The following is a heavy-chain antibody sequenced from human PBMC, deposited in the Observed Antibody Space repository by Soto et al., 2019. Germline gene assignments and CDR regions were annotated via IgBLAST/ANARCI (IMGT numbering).Heavy chain of an antibody. CDR3: ARDQDPMIVVVIGSAFDI. V-gene: IGHV1-18*01. D-gene: IGHD3-22*01. CDR1: GYTLTELS. J-gene: IGHJ3*02. Sequence: ASVKVSCKVSGYTLTELSMHWVRQAPGKGLEWMGWISAYNGNTNYAQKLQGRVTMTTDTSTSTAYMELRSLRSDDTAVYYCARDQDPMIVVVIGSAFDIWGQGTMVTVSS. CDR2: ISAYNGNT.